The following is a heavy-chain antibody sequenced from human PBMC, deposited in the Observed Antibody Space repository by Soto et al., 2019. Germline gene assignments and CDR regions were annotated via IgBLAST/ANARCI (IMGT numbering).Heavy chain of an antibody. Sequence: GXSVKVSCKASGGTFSSYAISWVRQAPGQGLEWMGGIIPIFGTANYAQKFQGRVTITADESTSTAYMELSSLRSEDTAVYYCARGQIVVVPAAIGYYGMDAWGQGTTVTVSS. CDR3: ARGQIVVVPAAIGYYGMDA. D-gene: IGHD2-2*01. J-gene: IGHJ6*02. CDR2: IIPIFGTA. CDR1: GGTFSSYA. V-gene: IGHV1-69*13.